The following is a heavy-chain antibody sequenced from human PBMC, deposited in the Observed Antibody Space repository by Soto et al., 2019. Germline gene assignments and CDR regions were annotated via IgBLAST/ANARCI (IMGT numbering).Heavy chain of an antibody. J-gene: IGHJ4*02. CDR1: GGSISSGGYS. Sequence: QLQLQESGSGLVKPSQTLSLTCAVSGGSISSGGYSWSWIRQPPGKGLEWIGYIYHSGSTYYHPSLKSRVTISVARSKNQFSLKLSSVTAADTAVYYCARAGGLGAVAVDYWGQGTLVTVSS. V-gene: IGHV4-30-2*01. CDR3: ARAGGLGAVAVDY. CDR2: IYHSGST. D-gene: IGHD6-19*01.